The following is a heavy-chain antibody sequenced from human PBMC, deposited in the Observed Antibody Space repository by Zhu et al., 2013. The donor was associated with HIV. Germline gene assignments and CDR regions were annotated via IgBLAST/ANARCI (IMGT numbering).Heavy chain of an antibody. D-gene: IGHD5-12*01. V-gene: IGHV1-69*12. CDR3: ASPGVGEDGYNLGWFDP. J-gene: IGHJ5*02. Sequence: QVQLVQSGAEVKKPGSSVKVSCKASGGTFSSYGISWVRQAPGQGLEWMGGIIPIFGTTNYAQKFQGRVTITADESTSTAYMELSSLKSEDTAVYYCASPGVGEDGYNLGWFDPWGQGTLVTVSS. CDR1: GGTFSSYG. CDR2: IIPIFGTT.